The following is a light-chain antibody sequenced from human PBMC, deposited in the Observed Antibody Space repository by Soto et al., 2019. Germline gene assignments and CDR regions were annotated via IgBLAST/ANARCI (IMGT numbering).Light chain of an antibody. Sequence: EIVLTQSPGTLSLSPGERATLSCRASQSVSSSYLAWYQQKPGQAPRLLIYGASSRATGIPDRFSGSGSGTDFTLTISGLEPEDFAVYYCQQYDSSPLTFGGGTKVEI. J-gene: IGKJ4*01. CDR1: QSVSSSY. CDR2: GAS. V-gene: IGKV3-20*01. CDR3: QQYDSSPLT.